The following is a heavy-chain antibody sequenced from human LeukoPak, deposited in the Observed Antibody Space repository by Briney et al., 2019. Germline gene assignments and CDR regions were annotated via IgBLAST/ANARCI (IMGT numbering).Heavy chain of an antibody. J-gene: IGHJ3*02. CDR1: GYAFTGYY. D-gene: IGHD2-2*01. Sequence: GASVKVSCKASGYAFTGYYMHWVRQAPGQGLEWMGWINPNSGGTNYAQKFQGRVTMTRDTSISTAYMELSRLRSDDTAVYYCATIGGGCSSTSCHKDAFDIWGQGTMVTVSS. CDR3: ATIGGGCSSTSCHKDAFDI. V-gene: IGHV1-2*02. CDR2: INPNSGGT.